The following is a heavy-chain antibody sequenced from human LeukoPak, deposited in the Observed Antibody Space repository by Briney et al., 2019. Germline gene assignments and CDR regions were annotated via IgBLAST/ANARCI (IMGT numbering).Heavy chain of an antibody. CDR1: GGSISSYY. D-gene: IGHD5-12*01. CDR3: ASTITPSTYYYDYYYYRDV. V-gene: IGHV4-59*01. CDR2: IYYSGST. Sequence: PSETLSLTCTVSGGSISSYYWSWIRQPPGKGLEWIGYIYYSGSTNYNPSLKSRVTISVDTSKNQFSLKLSSVTSADTAVYYCASTITPSTYYYDYYYYRDVWGKGTRVTV. J-gene: IGHJ6*03.